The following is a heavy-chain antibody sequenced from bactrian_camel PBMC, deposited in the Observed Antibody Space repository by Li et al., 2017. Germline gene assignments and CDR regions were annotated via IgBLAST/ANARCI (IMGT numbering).Heavy chain of an antibody. CDR3: AKGRYGGSWWAYQEYNY. J-gene: IGHJ4*01. CDR2: INSDGDTI. Sequence: HVQLVESGGGLVQPGGSLRLSCAASGFTFSNYWMFWVRQAPGKGLEWVSAINSDGDTIYYADSVKGRFTIARDNAKNTLSLQLNSLKTEDTAMYYCAKGRYGGSWWAYQEYNYWGQGTQVTVS. D-gene: IGHD6*01. CDR1: GFTFSNYW. V-gene: IGHV3S1*01.